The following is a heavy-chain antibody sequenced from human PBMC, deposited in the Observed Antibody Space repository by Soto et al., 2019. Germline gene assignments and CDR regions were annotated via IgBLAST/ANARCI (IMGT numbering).Heavy chain of an antibody. CDR1: GGSISSGGYY. D-gene: IGHD3-22*01. CDR2: IYYSGST. Sequence: QVQLQESGPGLVKPSQTLSLTCTVSGGSISSGGYYWSWIRQHPGKGLEWIGYIYYSGSTYYNPSLKSRVTISVDTSKNQFSLKLSSVTAADTAVYYCARGGAFEYTYYYDSSGYPVGYGMDVWGQGTTVTVSS. J-gene: IGHJ6*02. V-gene: IGHV4-31*03. CDR3: ARGGAFEYTYYYDSSGYPVGYGMDV.